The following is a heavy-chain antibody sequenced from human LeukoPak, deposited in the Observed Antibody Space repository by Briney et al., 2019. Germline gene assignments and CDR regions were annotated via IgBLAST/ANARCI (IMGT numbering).Heavy chain of an antibody. CDR1: GGSFSGYY. CDR3: ARVRFYSSGWYLTNGGYWYFDL. D-gene: IGHD6-19*01. V-gene: IGHV4-34*01. CDR2: INHSGGT. Sequence: SETLSLTCAVYGGSFSGYYWSWIRQPPGKGLEWIGEINHSGGTNYNPSLKSRVTISVDTSKNQFSLRLSSVTAADTAVYYCARVRFYSSGWYLTNGGYWYFDLWGRGTLVTVSS. J-gene: IGHJ2*01.